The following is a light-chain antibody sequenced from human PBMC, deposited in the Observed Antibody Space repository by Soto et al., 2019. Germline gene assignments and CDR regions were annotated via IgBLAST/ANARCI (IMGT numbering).Light chain of an antibody. Sequence: EIVLTQSPGTLALSPGERATLSCMASQSANNNYLTWYQQKRGQAPRLLIHGASSRATGIPDRFSGSGTGTDFTLTISRLEPEDFAVYYCQQYGSSTFTFGPGTRVGLK. V-gene: IGKV3-20*01. J-gene: IGKJ3*01. CDR1: QSANNNY. CDR3: QQYGSSTFT. CDR2: GAS.